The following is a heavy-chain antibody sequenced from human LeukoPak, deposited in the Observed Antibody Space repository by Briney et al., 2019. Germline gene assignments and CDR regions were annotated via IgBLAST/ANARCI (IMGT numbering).Heavy chain of an antibody. Sequence: SVKVSCKASGGTFSSYAISWVRQAPGQGLEWMGGIIPIFGTANYAQKFQGRVTITADKSTSTAYMELSSLRSEDTAVYYCALSPEGIAAAGTPLYYYYYMDVWGKGTTVTVSS. CDR2: IIPIFGTA. CDR3: ALSPEGIAAAGTPLYYYYYMDV. CDR1: GGTFSSYA. V-gene: IGHV1-69*06. D-gene: IGHD6-13*01. J-gene: IGHJ6*03.